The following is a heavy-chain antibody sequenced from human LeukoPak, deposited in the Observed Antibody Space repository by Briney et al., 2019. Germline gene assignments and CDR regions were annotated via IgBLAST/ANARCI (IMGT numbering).Heavy chain of an antibody. CDR1: GGTFSSYA. V-gene: IGHV1-69*04. CDR3: ARDLMATANWYFDL. J-gene: IGHJ2*01. CDR2: IIPILGIA. D-gene: IGHD5-24*01. Sequence: ASVKVSCKASGGTFSSYAISWVRQAPGQGLEWMGRIIPILGIANYAQKFQGRVTITADKSTSTAYMELSSLRSEDTAVYYCARDLMATANWYFDLWGRGTLVTVSS.